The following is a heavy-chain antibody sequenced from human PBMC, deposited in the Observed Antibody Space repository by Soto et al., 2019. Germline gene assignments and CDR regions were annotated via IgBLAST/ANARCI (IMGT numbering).Heavy chain of an antibody. V-gene: IGHV4-4*07. Sequence: PSETLSLTCNVSDDSLSTYYWSWIRQSAGKGLEWIGRIYASGSTNYNPSLKGRVSMSVDTSKKQFSLKMMSVTAADTAMYYCARSAIPRGGWFRPWGQGGLVTSPQ. CDR3: ARSAIPRGGWFRP. D-gene: IGHD2-21*01. J-gene: IGHJ5*02. CDR2: IYASGST. CDR1: DDSLSTYY.